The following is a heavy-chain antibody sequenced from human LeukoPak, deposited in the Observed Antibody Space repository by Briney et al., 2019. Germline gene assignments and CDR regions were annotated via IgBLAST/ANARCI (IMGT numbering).Heavy chain of an antibody. CDR2: ISSSSSYI. J-gene: IGHJ3*02. CDR1: GFTFSSYS. V-gene: IGHV3-21*01. CDR3: ARWSYSGSYLIRDFAFDI. D-gene: IGHD1-26*01. Sequence: GGSLRLACAASGFTFSSYSMNWDRQAQGKGLEWVSSISSSSSYIYYADSVKARFTISRENAKNSLYLQMNSLRAEDTAVYYCARWSYSGSYLIRDFAFDIWGQGTMVTVSS.